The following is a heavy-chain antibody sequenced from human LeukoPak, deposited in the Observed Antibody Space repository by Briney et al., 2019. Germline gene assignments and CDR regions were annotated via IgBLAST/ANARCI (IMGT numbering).Heavy chain of an antibody. V-gene: IGHV1-2*02. CDR3: ARGGSFHEFDI. J-gene: IGHJ3*02. D-gene: IGHD3-10*01. CDR1: GYRFTDYW. Sequence: GASVTVSCKASGYRFTDYWIQWVRQAPGQGLEWMGWINTNTGGTVYAQKFQGRVTMTRDTSLTTSYMDLTRLTSDDTVVYYCARGGSFHEFDIWGQGTMVIVSS. CDR2: INTNTGGT.